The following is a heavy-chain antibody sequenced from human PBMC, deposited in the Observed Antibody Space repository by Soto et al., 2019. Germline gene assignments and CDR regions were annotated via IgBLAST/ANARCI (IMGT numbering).Heavy chain of an antibody. D-gene: IGHD1-1*01. CDR2: IYPGDSDT. V-gene: IGHV5-51*01. CDR3: ANPARGIRPWNS. CDR1: GYSFTSYW. J-gene: IGHJ4*02. Sequence: GESLKISCKGSGYSFTSYWIGWVRQMPGKGLEWMGIIYPGDSDTRYSPPFEGQVTISADKTNSTAYLQWSSLKASDTAMYYCANPARGIRPWNSWGQGTLVTVSS.